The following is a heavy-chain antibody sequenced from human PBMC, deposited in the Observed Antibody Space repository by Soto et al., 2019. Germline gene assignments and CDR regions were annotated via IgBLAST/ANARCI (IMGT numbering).Heavy chain of an antibody. V-gene: IGHV3-53*01. J-gene: IGHJ4*02. Sequence: GGSLRLSCEASGFSVSSNYMSWVRQAPGKGLEWVAVIYSSGTIYYADSVKGRFTISRDSPKNTLYLQMTSLRGEDTAVYFCAKDTPTYYYDFWSGYSDYWGQGTLVTVSS. CDR2: IYSSGTI. D-gene: IGHD3-3*01. CDR3: AKDTPTYYYDFWSGYSDY. CDR1: GFSVSSNY.